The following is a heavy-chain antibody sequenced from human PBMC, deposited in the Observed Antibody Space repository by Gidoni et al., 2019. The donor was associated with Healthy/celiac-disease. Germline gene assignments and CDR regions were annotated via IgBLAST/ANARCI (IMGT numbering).Heavy chain of an antibody. CDR3: ARDEYYYDSSGFDY. CDR2: INHSGST. J-gene: IGHJ4*02. CDR1: GGSFSGYY. V-gene: IGHV4-34*01. D-gene: IGHD3-22*01. Sequence: QVQLQQWGAGLLKPSETLSLTCAVYGGSFSGYYGSWIRQPPGKGLEWMGEINHSGSTNYNPSLKSRVTISVDTSKNQFSLKLSSVTAADTAVYYCARDEYYYDSSGFDYWGQGTLVTVSS.